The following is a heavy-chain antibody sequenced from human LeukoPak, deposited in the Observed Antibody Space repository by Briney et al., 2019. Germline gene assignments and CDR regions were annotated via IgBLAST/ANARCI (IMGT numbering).Heavy chain of an antibody. CDR3: ARVSSRLTMIAGFDY. CDR2: INWNGGST. V-gene: IGHV3-20*01. J-gene: IGHJ4*02. CDR1: GFTFDDYG. Sequence: GGSLRLSYAAFGFTFDDYGMSWVRQAPGKGLEWVSGINWNGGSTGYADSVKGRFTISRDNAKNSLYLQMNSLRAEDTALYHCARVSSRLTMIAGFDYWGQGTLVTVSS. D-gene: IGHD3-22*01.